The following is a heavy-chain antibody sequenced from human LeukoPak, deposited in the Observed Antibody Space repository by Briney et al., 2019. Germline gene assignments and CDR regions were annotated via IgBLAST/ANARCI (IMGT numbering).Heavy chain of an antibody. Sequence: ASVKVSCKASGYTFTSYYMHWVRQAPEQGLEWMGIINPSGGSTSYAQKFQGRVTMTRDTSTGTVYMELSSLRSEDTAVYYCAREIPDVLRFLEWLGYGMDVWGQGTTVTVSS. D-gene: IGHD3-3*01. CDR3: AREIPDVLRFLEWLGYGMDV. CDR1: GYTFTSYY. V-gene: IGHV1-46*01. CDR2: INPSGGST. J-gene: IGHJ6*02.